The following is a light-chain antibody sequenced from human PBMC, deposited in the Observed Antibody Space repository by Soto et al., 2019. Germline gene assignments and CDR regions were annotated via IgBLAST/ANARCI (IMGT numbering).Light chain of an antibody. V-gene: IGLV1-40*01. J-gene: IGLJ2*01. Sequence: QSVLTQTPSVSGAPGQRVTISCTGSSSNIGARYDVHWYQQLPGTAPKLLIFGNTNRPSGVPDRFSGSKSGTSASLAITGRQSEDEADYYCQSYDSSLSGMLFGGGTKVTVL. CDR3: QSYDSSLSGML. CDR1: SSNIGARYD. CDR2: GNT.